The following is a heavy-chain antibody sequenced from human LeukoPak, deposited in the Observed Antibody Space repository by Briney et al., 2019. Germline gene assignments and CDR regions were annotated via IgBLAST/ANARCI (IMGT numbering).Heavy chain of an antibody. CDR3: ARDRSSWFGDLFSGDFDY. D-gene: IGHD3-10*01. J-gene: IGHJ4*02. Sequence: GGSLRLSCAASGFPFSSHGMSWVRQAPGKGLEWVSYISSSGSTIYYADSVKGRFTISRDNAKNSLYLQMNSLRAEDTAVYYCARDRSSWFGDLFSGDFDYWGQGTLVTVSS. CDR1: GFPFSSHG. CDR2: ISSSGSTI. V-gene: IGHV3-48*04.